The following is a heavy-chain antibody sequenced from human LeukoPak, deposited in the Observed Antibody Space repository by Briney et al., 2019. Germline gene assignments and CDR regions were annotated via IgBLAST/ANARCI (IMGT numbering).Heavy chain of an antibody. CDR1: GFTFSSYG. CDR3: AKKGGIAARSVHYFDY. CDR2: IRYDGSNK. Sequence: GSLRLSCAASGFTFSSYGMHWVRQAPGKGLEWVAFIRYDGSNKYYADSVKGRFTISRDNSKNTLYLQMNSLRAEDTAVYYCAKKGGIAARSVHYFDYWGQGTLVTVSS. D-gene: IGHD6-6*01. V-gene: IGHV3-30*02. J-gene: IGHJ4*02.